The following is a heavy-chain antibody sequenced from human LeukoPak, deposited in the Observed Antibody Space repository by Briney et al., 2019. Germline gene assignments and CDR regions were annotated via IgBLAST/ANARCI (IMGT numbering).Heavy chain of an antibody. J-gene: IGHJ4*02. CDR2: IYHSGST. V-gene: IGHV4-30-2*01. CDR3: AREAIEKGFDY. Sequence: SQTLSLTCAVSGGSISSGGYSWSWIRQPPGKGLEWIGYIYHSGSTYYNLSLKSRVTISVDRSKNQFSLKLSSVTAADTAVYYCAREAIEKGFDYWGQGTLVTVSS. CDR1: GGSISSGGYS.